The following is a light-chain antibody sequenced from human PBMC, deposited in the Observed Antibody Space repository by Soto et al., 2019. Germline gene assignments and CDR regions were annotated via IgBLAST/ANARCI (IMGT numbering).Light chain of an antibody. J-gene: IGLJ3*02. CDR2: GNS. CDR1: SSNLGAGYV. Sequence: QSVLTQPPSVSGAPGQRITISCTGSSSNLGAGYVVHWYQQLPGTAPKLLIYGNSNRPSGVPHRFSGSKSGTSASLAITGLQAEEEDYYYSQSYDSSLRGRVFGGGTKVTVL. V-gene: IGLV1-40*01. CDR3: QSYDSSLRGRV.